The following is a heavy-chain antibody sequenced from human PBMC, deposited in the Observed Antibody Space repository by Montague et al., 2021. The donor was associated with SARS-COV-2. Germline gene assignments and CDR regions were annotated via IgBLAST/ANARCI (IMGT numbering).Heavy chain of an antibody. CDR3: ARVAGVFYHESSDYFDY. D-gene: IGHD3-22*01. CDR1: GGSFSGYY. Sequence: SETLSLTCAVYGGSFSGYYWSWIRQPPGKGLEWIGEINHSGSTNYNPSLKSRVTLSVDTSKKQFSLKLSSLTAADTAVYYCARVAGVFYHESSDYFDYWGQGSLVTVSS. V-gene: IGHV4-34*01. CDR2: INHSGST. J-gene: IGHJ4*02.